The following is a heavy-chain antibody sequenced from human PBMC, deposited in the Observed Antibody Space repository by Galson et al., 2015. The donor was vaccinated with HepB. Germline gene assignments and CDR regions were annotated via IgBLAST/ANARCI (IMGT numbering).Heavy chain of an antibody. CDR3: ARGGGDTAMVWAWFDP. J-gene: IGHJ5*02. Sequence: SVKVSCKASGGTFSSYAISWVRQAPGQGLEWMGGIIPIFGTANYAQKFQGRVTITADESTSTAYMGLSSLRSEDTAVYYCARGGGDTAMVWAWFDPWGQGTLVTVSS. D-gene: IGHD5-18*01. V-gene: IGHV1-69*13. CDR1: GGTFSSYA. CDR2: IIPIFGTA.